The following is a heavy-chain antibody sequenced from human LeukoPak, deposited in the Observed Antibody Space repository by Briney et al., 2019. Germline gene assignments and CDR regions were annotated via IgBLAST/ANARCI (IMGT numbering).Heavy chain of an antibody. CDR3: ARHSVRDNNWFDP. J-gene: IGHJ5*02. Sequence: GGSLRLPCAASGFTFSSYAMSWVRQAPGKGLEWVSAISGSGGSTYYADSVKGRFTISRDNSKNTLYLQMNSLRAEDTAVYYCARHSVRDNNWFDPWGQGTLVTVSS. D-gene: IGHD2-15*01. CDR1: GFTFSSYA. V-gene: IGHV3-23*01. CDR2: ISGSGGST.